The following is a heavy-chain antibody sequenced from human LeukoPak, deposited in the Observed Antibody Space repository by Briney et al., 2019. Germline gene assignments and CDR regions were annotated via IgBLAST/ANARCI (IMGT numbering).Heavy chain of an antibody. D-gene: IGHD3-10*01. CDR3: AKDSKYYYASGTYYNDC. CDR2: IRYDGSYK. V-gene: IGHV3-30*02. CDR1: GFTFSNYG. Sequence: GGSLRLSRAASGFTFSNYGMHWVRQAPGKGLEWVAFIRYDGSYKYFADSVKGRFTISRDNSKNTLYLQMNSLRAEDTAVYYCAKDSKYYYASGTYYNDCWGQGTLVTVSS. J-gene: IGHJ4*02.